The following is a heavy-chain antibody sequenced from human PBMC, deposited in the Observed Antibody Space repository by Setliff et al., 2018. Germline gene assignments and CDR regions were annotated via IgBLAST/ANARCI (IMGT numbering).Heavy chain of an antibody. V-gene: IGHV1-2*02. CDR2: INPNSGGT. CDR3: ARDLRVSGSYDY. D-gene: IGHD1-26*01. Sequence: ASVKVSCKASGYTFTGYYMHWVRQAPGQGLEWMGWINPNSGGTNYAQKFQGRVTMTRDTSISTAYMEPSSLRSEDTAVYYCARDLRVSGSYDYWGQGTLVTVSS. J-gene: IGHJ4*02. CDR1: GYTFTGYY.